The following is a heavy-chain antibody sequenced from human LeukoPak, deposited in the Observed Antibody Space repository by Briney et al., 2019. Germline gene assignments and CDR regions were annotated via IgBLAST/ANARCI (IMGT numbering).Heavy chain of an antibody. CDR3: ATPWDYVSAFDI. D-gene: IGHD1-7*01. Sequence: ASVKVSCKASGYTFTSYGISWVRQAPGQGLEWMGWISAYNGNTNYAQKLQGRVTMTTDTSTSTAYMELRSLRSEDTAVYYRATPWDYVSAFDIWGQGTMVTVSS. CDR2: ISAYNGNT. J-gene: IGHJ3*02. CDR1: GYTFTSYG. V-gene: IGHV1-18*01.